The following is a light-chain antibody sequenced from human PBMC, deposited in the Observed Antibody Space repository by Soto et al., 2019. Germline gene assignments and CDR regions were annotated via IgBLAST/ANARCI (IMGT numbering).Light chain of an antibody. V-gene: IGKV1-12*01. CDR1: QGVSDW. Sequence: DIQMTQSPSSVSASLGDSATITCRASQGVSDWVAWYQQKPGEAPNLLIYGSSSLLSGVPSRLRGSRSGTDFTLTISSLQPEDFATYYCQQANSYPWTFGQGTKVDIK. J-gene: IGKJ1*01. CDR2: GSS. CDR3: QQANSYPWT.